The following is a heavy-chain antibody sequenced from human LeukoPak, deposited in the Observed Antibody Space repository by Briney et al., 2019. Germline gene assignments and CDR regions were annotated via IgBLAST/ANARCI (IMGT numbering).Heavy chain of an antibody. Sequence: GALGLSCAASGFTFSSYGMHWVRQAPGKGLEGVAVISYDGSNKYYADSVKGRFTISRDNSKNTLYLQMNSLSAEDTAVYYCAKDHDRGGATAYYYYGMDVWAKGPRSPSP. D-gene: IGHD1-26*01. J-gene: IGHJ6*02. CDR3: AKDHDRGGATAYYYYGMDV. CDR2: ISYDGSNK. CDR1: GFTFSSYG. V-gene: IGHV3-30*18.